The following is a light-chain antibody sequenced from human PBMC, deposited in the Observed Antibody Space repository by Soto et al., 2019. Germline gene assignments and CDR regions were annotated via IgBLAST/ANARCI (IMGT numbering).Light chain of an antibody. Sequence: QSTLTQHASVSGSPGQSVTISCTGTSSDVGGYNYVSWYQQHPGKAPKLMIYDVSNRPSGVSNRFSGSKSGNTASLTISGLQAEDEADYYCSSYTSSSTLKVFGGGTKVTVL. CDR2: DVS. CDR3: SSYTSSSTLKV. CDR1: SSDVGGYNY. J-gene: IGLJ2*01. V-gene: IGLV2-14*01.